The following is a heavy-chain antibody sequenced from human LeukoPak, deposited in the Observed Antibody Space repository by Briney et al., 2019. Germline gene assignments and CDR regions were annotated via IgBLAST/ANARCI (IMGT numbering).Heavy chain of an antibody. J-gene: IGHJ4*02. CDR2: INHSGST. D-gene: IGHD2-15*01. CDR3: ARDRGVAYCSGGSCLTPPYDY. CDR1: GGSFSGYY. Sequence: SETLSLTCAVYGGSFSGYYWSWIRQPPGKGLEWIGEINHSGSTNYNPSLKSRGTISVDTSKNQFSLKLSSVTAADTAVYYCARDRGVAYCSGGSCLTPPYDYWGQGTLVTVSS. V-gene: IGHV4-34*01.